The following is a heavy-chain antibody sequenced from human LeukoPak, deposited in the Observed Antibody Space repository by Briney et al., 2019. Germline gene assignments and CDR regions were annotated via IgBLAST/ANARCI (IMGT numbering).Heavy chain of an antibody. CDR1: GFTFSGFW. Sequence: GGSLRLSCAVSGFTFSGFWMSWSRQAPGKGLEWVASINSDGSEGYYADVVKGRFTISRDNAKNSLYLQINSLRAEDTAVYYCARGSTVDYWGQGTLVTVSS. D-gene: IGHD5/OR15-5a*01. V-gene: IGHV3-7*03. CDR3: ARGSTVDY. CDR2: INSDGSEG. J-gene: IGHJ4*02.